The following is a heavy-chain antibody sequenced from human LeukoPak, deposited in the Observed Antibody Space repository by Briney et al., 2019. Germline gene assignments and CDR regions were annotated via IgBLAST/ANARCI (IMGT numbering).Heavy chain of an antibody. CDR1: GFTFDDYG. V-gene: IGHV3-20*04. CDR2: INWNGGST. CDR3: ARRAPGIAAAGPYYCYYYMDV. Sequence: GGSLRLSCAASGFTFDDYGMSWVRHAPGKGLEWVSGINWNGGSTVYADSVKGRFTISRDNAKDSLYLQMNSLIAEDTALYYCARRAPGIAAAGPYYCYYYMDVWGKGTTVTVSS. J-gene: IGHJ6*03. D-gene: IGHD6-13*01.